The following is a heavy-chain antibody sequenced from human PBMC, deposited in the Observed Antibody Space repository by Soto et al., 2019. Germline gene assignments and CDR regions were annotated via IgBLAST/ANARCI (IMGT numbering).Heavy chain of an antibody. CDR3: AATGYTYGYHFDH. J-gene: IGHJ4*02. CDR2: IDPSDSST. D-gene: IGHD5-18*01. CDR1: GYTFTSYW. Sequence: GESLKISCKGSGYTFTSYWITWVRQMPGKGLEWMGRIDPSDSSTNYSPSFQGHVTISTDKSITTAHLQWSSLKVSDTAMYYCAATGYTYGYHFDHWGQGTQVTVSS. V-gene: IGHV5-10-1*01.